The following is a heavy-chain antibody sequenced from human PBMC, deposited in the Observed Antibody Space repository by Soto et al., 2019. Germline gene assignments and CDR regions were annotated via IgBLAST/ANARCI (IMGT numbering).Heavy chain of an antibody. J-gene: IGHJ4*02. D-gene: IGHD4-17*01. V-gene: IGHV4-61*01. CDR2: VYYSGTT. CDR3: ARTTAVPNTLRSRYFSDY. CDR1: GGSVSDKTYY. Sequence: SETLSLTCSVSGGSVSDKTYYWSWIRQPPGKRLEWIGYVYYSGTTNYNPSLKSRVTISVDLSKNRFSLRLSSVTTADTTLYYCARTTAVPNTLRSRYFSDYLGKGTLVTVSP.